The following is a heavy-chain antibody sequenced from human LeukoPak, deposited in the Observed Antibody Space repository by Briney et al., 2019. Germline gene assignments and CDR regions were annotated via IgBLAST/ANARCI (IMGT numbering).Heavy chain of an antibody. CDR3: ASSSSTSVLGYPYNWFDP. Sequence: SETLSLTCAVYGGSFSGYYWSWIRQPPGKGLEWIGEINHSGSTNYNPSLKSRVTISVDTSKNQFSLKLSSVTAADTAVYYCASSSSTSVLGYPYNWFDPWGQGTLVTVSS. CDR1: GGSFSGYY. CDR2: INHSGST. D-gene: IGHD2-2*01. J-gene: IGHJ5*02. V-gene: IGHV4-34*01.